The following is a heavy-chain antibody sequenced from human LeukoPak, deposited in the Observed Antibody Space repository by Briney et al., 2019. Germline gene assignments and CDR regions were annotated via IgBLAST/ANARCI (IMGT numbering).Heavy chain of an antibody. J-gene: IGHJ4*02. CDR3: ARRDAYNLDY. D-gene: IGHD5-24*01. V-gene: IGHV3-30*04. Sequence: GGSLRLSCEVSGFTFSNYAVHWVRQAPGRGLEWVAVISHDDGSNTYYADSVKGRFTVSRDNSKNTRYLLMNSLRLEDTAMYFCARRDAYNLDYWGRGTLVTVSS. CDR2: ISHDDGSNT. CDR1: GFTFSNYA.